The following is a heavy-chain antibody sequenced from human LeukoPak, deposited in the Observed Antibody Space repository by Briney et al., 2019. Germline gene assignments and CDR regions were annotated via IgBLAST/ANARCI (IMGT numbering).Heavy chain of an antibody. CDR3: ARDLVGWNDHSD. J-gene: IGHJ4*02. Sequence: ASVKVSCKASGYTFTSYYMHWVRQAPGQGLEWMGIINPSGGSTSYAQKFQGRVTMTRDMSTSTVYMELSSLRSEDTAVYYCARDLVGWNDHSDWGQGTLVTVSS. D-gene: IGHD1-1*01. CDR1: GYTFTSYY. V-gene: IGHV1-46*01. CDR2: INPSGGST.